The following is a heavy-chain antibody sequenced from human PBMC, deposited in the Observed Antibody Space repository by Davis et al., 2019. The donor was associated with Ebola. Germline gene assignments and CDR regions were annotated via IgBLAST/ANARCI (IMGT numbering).Heavy chain of an antibody. Sequence: PSETLSLTCAVSGYSITRSDWWGWIRQSPGKGLEWIGYIHYRRNTKDNPSLQSRITMSVDTSKNQFSLNLKSVTAFDSAIYYCARAVGPCSTSSCLTWFGPWGQGIVVTVSS. CDR2: IHYRRNT. J-gene: IGHJ5*02. CDR3: ARAVGPCSTSSCLTWFGP. CDR1: GYSITRSDW. V-gene: IGHV4-28*06. D-gene: IGHD2-2*01.